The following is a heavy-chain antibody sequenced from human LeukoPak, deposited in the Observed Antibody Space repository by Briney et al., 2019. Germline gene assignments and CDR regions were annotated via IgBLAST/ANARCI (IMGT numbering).Heavy chain of an antibody. J-gene: IGHJ4*02. D-gene: IGHD3-22*01. Sequence: GASVKVSCKASGYTFTSYDINWVRQATGQGLEWMGWMNPNSGNTGYAQKFQGRVTMTRNTSISTAYMELSSLRSEDTAMYYCATKVSDSSGYYTFDYWGQGTLVTVSS. CDR2: MNPNSGNT. V-gene: IGHV1-8*01. CDR3: ATKVSDSSGYYTFDY. CDR1: GYTFTSYD.